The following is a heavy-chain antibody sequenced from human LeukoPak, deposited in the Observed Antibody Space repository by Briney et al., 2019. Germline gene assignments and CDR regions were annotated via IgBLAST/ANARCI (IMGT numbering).Heavy chain of an antibody. D-gene: IGHD1-26*01. J-gene: IGHJ4*02. CDR1: GFTFGDYA. CDR3: TSDEAEDTSY. Sequence: GGSLRLSCTASGFTFGDYAVSWVRQAPGKGLEWVGFIRSKAYGGTTEYAASVKGRFTISRDDSKSIVYLQMNSLKTEDTAVYYCTSDEAEDTSYWGQGTLVTVSS. V-gene: IGHV3-49*04. CDR2: IRSKAYGGTT.